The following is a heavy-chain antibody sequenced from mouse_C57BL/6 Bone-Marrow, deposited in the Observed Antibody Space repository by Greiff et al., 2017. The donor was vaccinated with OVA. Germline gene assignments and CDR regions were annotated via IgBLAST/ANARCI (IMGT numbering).Heavy chain of an antibody. J-gene: IGHJ1*03. D-gene: IGHD1-1*01. Sequence: VQLKQSGTVLARPGASVKMSCKTSGYTFTSYWMHWVKQRPGQGLEWIGAIYPGNSDTSYNQKFKGKAKLTAVTSASTAYMELSSLTNEDSAVYYCTSPITTVVARYFDVWGTGTTVTVSS. CDR2: IYPGNSDT. V-gene: IGHV1-5*01. CDR1: GYTFTSYW. CDR3: TSPITTVVARYFDV.